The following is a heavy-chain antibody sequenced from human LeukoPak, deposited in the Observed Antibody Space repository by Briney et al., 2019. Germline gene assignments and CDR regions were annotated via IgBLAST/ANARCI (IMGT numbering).Heavy chain of an antibody. Sequence: SETLSLTCTVSGYSISTGYYWDWIRQPPGKGLEWIGTFYHGGSTYYNPSLKSRVTISVDTSKNQFSLKLSSVTAADTAVYYCARDLGYYDSSGRDPAFDIWGQGTMVTVSS. CDR3: ARDLGYYDSSGRDPAFDI. V-gene: IGHV4-38-2*02. CDR1: GYSISTGYY. J-gene: IGHJ3*02. D-gene: IGHD3-22*01. CDR2: FYHGGST.